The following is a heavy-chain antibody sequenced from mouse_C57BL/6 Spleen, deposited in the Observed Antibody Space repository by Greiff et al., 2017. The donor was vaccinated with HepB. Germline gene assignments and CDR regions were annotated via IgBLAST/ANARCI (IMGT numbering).Heavy chain of an antibody. CDR3: ARGDYLYYFDY. V-gene: IGHV1-81*01. D-gene: IGHD1-1*01. CDR1: GYTFTSYG. CDR2: IYPRSGNT. Sequence: QVQLQQSGAELARPGASVKLSCKASGYTFTSYGISWVKQRTGQGLEWIGEIYPRSGNTYHNEKFKGKATLTADKSSSTAYMELRSLTSEDSAVYFCARGDYLYYFDYWGQGTTLTVSS. J-gene: IGHJ2*01.